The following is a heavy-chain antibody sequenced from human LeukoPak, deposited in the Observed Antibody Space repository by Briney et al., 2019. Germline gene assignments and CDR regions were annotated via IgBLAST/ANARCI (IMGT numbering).Heavy chain of an antibody. CDR2: ISWNSGSI. D-gene: IGHD3-10*01. CDR3: ARGGQTLDGSGVMDV. CDR1: GFTFDDYA. J-gene: IGHJ6*02. V-gene: IGHV3-9*01. Sequence: GGSLRLSCTPSGFTFDDYAMYWVRQAPGKGPEWVAHISWNSGSIDYADSVKGRFTISRDNAKNSLYLQMNSLRVEDTALYYCARGGQTLDGSGVMDVWGQGTTVTVSS.